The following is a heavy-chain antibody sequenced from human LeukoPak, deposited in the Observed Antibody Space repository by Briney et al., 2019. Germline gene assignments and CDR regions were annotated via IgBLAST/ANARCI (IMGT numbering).Heavy chain of an antibody. J-gene: IGHJ3*02. V-gene: IGHV1-2*02. D-gene: IGHD5-12*01. CDR3: ARYSGFDLDAFDI. CDR1: GYTLTGYY. CDR2: INPNSGGT. Sequence: ASVKVSCKASGYTLTGYYMHWVRRAPGQGLEWMGWINPNSGGTNYAQKFQGRVTMTRDTSITTAYMELSSLRSDDTAVYYCARYSGFDLDAFDIWGQGTMVTVSS.